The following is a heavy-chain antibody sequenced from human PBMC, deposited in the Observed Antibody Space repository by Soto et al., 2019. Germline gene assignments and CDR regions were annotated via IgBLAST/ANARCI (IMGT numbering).Heavy chain of an antibody. D-gene: IGHD5-18*01. CDR3: ARGGFNTGMVPTDV. J-gene: IGHJ4*02. CDR1: GGSVSTGDHY. CDR2: MYSSGST. V-gene: IGHV4-30-4*01. Sequence: SETLSLTCIVSGGSVSTGDHYWSWIRQPPGKGLEWIGFMYSSGSTYYNPSLKTRVTISIDTSKNQFSLKVNSVTAADTAVYYCARGGFNTGMVPTDVWGQGTLVTVSS.